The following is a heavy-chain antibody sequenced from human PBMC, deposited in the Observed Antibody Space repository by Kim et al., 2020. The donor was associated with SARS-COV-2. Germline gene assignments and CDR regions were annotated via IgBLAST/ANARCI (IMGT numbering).Heavy chain of an antibody. CDR2: ISWNSGSI. CDR1: GFTFDDYA. CDR3: AKGRGLVRSYFDY. V-gene: IGHV3-9*01. D-gene: IGHD6-19*01. J-gene: IGHJ4*02. Sequence: GGSLRLSCAASGFTFDDYAMHWVRQAPGKGLEWVSGISWNSGSIGYADSVKGRFTISRDNAKNSLYLQMNSLRAEDTALYYCAKGRGLVRSYFDYWGQGTLVTVSS.